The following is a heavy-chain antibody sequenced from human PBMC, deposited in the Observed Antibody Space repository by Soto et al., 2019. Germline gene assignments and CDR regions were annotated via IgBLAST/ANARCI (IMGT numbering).Heavy chain of an antibody. D-gene: IGHD6-19*01. CDR3: ARHLGYSSGPNWFDP. V-gene: IGHV4-59*08. J-gene: IGHJ5*02. CDR2: IYYSGST. CDR1: GGSISSYY. Sequence: SETLSHTCTASGGSISSYYWSWIRQPPGKGLEWIGYIYYSGSTNYNPSLKSRVTISVDTSKNQFSLKLSSVTAADTAVYYCARHLGYSSGPNWFDPWGQGTLVTVSS.